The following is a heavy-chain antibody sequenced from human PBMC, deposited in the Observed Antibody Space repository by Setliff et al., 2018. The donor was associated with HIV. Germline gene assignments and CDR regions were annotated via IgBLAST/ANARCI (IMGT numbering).Heavy chain of an antibody. D-gene: IGHD4-4*01. V-gene: IGHV4-61*10. J-gene: IGHJ6*03. Sequence: SETLSLTCTVSGGSISSGSYYWNWIRQPAGKGLEWLGHIYYSGSTNYNPSLKSRVTISVDTSKNQFSLKVNSVTAADTAVYYCARASHMTPGNLLHSTGPYYSYYMDVWGRGTTVTVSS. CDR2: IYYSGST. CDR3: ARASHMTPGNLLHSTGPYYSYYMDV. CDR1: GGSISSGSYY.